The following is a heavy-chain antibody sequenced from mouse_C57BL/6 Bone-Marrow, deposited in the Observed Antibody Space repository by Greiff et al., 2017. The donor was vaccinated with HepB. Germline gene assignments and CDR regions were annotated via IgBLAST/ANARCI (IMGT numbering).Heavy chain of an antibody. J-gene: IGHJ3*01. CDR3: ARGYGYSFAY. Sequence: EVQVVESGPVLVKPGASVKMSCKASGYTFTDYYMNWVKQSHGKSLEWIGVINPYNGGTSYNQKFKGKATLTVDKSSSTAYMELNSLTSEYSAVYYCARGYGYSFAYWGQGTRVTVAA. CDR1: GYTFTDYY. CDR2: INPYNGGT. D-gene: IGHD2-2*01. V-gene: IGHV1-19*01.